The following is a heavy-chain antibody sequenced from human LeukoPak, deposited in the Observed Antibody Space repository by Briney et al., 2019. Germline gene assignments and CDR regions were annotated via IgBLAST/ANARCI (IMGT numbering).Heavy chain of an antibody. CDR3: ARGGYYDSSGYPLGGY. V-gene: IGHV4-34*01. D-gene: IGHD3-22*01. CDR1: GGSFSGYY. Sequence: SETLSLTCAVYGGSFSGYYWSWIRQPPGKGLEWIGEINHSGSTNYNPSLKSRVTISVDTSKNQFSLKLSSVTAADTAVYYCARGGYYDSSGYPLGGYWGQGTLVTVSS. J-gene: IGHJ4*02. CDR2: INHSGST.